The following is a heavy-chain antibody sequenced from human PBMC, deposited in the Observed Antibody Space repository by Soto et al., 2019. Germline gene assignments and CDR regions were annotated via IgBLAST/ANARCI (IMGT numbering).Heavy chain of an antibody. Sequence: GSGPTLVNPTETLTLTCTFSGFSLTSPGMCVSWIRQSPGKALEWLALIERDDDDKYYSTSLKTRLTISKHTRKNQVVLTMANMEPADTATYYCARSIRGPRRFNGMDVWGQGTTVTVSS. CDR2: IERDDDDK. CDR1: GFSLTSPGMC. V-gene: IGHV2-70*13. D-gene: IGHD1-20*01. CDR3: ARSIRGPRRFNGMDV. J-gene: IGHJ6*02.